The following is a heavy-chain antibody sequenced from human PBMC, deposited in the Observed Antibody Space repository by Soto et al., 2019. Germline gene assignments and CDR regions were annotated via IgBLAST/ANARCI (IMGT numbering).Heavy chain of an antibody. D-gene: IGHD3-22*01. V-gene: IGHV1-69*06. CDR1: GGTFSSYA. Sequence: QVQLVQSGAEVKKPGSSVKVSCKASGGTFSSYAISWVRQAPGQGLEWMGGIIPIFGTANYAQKFQGRVRITADKSTGTAYMELSSMRFEDTAVYYCAYYYDSSGYFGAFDIWGQGTMVTVSS. CDR2: IIPIFGTA. CDR3: AYYYDSSGYFGAFDI. J-gene: IGHJ3*02.